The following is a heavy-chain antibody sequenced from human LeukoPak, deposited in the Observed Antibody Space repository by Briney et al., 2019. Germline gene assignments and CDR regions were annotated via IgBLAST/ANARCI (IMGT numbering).Heavy chain of an antibody. D-gene: IGHD1-26*01. CDR3: SRDYYSGSYYGDY. CDR2: ISAYNGNT. Sequence: ASLKVSCKASGYTFINYGITWVRQAPGQGLEWMGWISAYNGNTNYAQKLQGRVTMSADTSTSTDYMELGSLRSDDTAIYYCSRDYYSGSYYGDYWGQGTLVTVSS. J-gene: IGHJ4*02. V-gene: IGHV1-18*01. CDR1: GYTFINYG.